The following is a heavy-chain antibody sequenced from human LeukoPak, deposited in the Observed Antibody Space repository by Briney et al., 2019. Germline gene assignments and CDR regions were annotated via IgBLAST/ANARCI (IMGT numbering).Heavy chain of an antibody. CDR3: ARVRIRMAGEFDY. D-gene: IGHD6-19*01. CDR1: GYTFTGYY. Sequence: GASVRVSCKASGYTFTGYYLHWVRQAPGQGLEWMGWINPNSGGANYAEKFQGRVTMTRDTSITTAYMELSRLTSDDTAIYYCARVRIRMAGEFDYWGQGALVTVSS. CDR2: INPNSGGA. V-gene: IGHV1-2*02. J-gene: IGHJ4*02.